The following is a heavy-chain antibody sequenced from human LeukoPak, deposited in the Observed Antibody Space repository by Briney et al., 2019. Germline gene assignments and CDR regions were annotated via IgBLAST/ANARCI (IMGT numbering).Heavy chain of an antibody. V-gene: IGHV3-23*01. Sequence: GGSLRLSCAASGFTFSSYAMSWVRQAPGKGLEWVSAISGSGGSAYYADSVKGRFTVSRDNSKNTLYLQMNSLRAEDTAVYYCAKTSSGWYDAFDIWAQGTMVTVSS. J-gene: IGHJ3*02. CDR2: ISGSGGSA. D-gene: IGHD6-19*01. CDR1: GFTFSSYA. CDR3: AKTSSGWYDAFDI.